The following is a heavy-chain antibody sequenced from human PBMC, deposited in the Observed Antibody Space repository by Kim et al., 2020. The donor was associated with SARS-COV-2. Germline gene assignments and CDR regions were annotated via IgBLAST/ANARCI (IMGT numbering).Heavy chain of an antibody. CDR2: ISSSSSTI. Sequence: GGSLRLSCAASGFTFSSYSMCWVRQAPGKGLEWVSYISSSSSTIYYADSVKGRFTISRDNAKNSLYLQMNSLRAEDAAVYYCARWEYSGSYSLDYWGQGTLVTVSS. CDR3: ARWEYSGSYSLDY. V-gene: IGHV3-48*04. CDR1: GFTFSSYS. J-gene: IGHJ4*02. D-gene: IGHD1-26*01.